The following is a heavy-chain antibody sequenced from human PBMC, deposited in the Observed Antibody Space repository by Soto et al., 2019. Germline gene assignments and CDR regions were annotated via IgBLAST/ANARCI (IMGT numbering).Heavy chain of an antibody. V-gene: IGHV1-18*01. J-gene: IGHJ2*01. Sequence: QLVRSGAEEKKPGASVKVSCKASGYTFTSYGICWVRQAPGQGLEGMGWISGYNGNSNYAQNLQGRVTMTTDTSPSTANMELRSLRSDHTAVSSCAGPCSSTRCLELWGRGTLVIVSS. D-gene: IGHD2-2*01. CDR3: AGPCSSTRCLEL. CDR1: GYTFTSYG. CDR2: ISGYNGNS.